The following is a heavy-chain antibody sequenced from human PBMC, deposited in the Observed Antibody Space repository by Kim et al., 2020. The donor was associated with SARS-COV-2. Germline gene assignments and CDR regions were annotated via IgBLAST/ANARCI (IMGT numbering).Heavy chain of an antibody. CDR2: IIPIFGTA. CDR3: ARGSGGDSPYYYYYGMDV. D-gene: IGHD2-21*01. Sequence: SVKVSCKASGGTFSSYAISWVRQAPGQGLEWMGGIIPIFGTANYAQKFQGRVTITADESTSTAYMELSSLRSEDTAVYYCARGSGGDSPYYYYYGMDVWGQGTTVTVSS. CDR1: GGTFSSYA. V-gene: IGHV1-69*13. J-gene: IGHJ6*02.